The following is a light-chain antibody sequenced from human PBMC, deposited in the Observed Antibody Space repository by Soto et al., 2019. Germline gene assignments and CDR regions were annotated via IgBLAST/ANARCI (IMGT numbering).Light chain of an antibody. CDR1: QSVGYH. CDR2: AAS. CDR3: HQYDNWPRT. J-gene: IGKJ1*01. V-gene: IGKV3-15*01. Sequence: EIVLTQSPGTLSLSPGERATLSCRASQSVGYHLAWYQQKPGQAPRLLIYAASARATGIPARFSGSGSGTEFTLTISGLQSEDFAVYYCHQYDNWPRTFGQGTKVDIK.